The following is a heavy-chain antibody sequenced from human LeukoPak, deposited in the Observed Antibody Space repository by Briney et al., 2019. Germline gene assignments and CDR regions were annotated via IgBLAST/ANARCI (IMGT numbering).Heavy chain of an antibody. Sequence: SETLSLTCTVSGGSISSYYWSWIRQPPGKGLEWIGYIYYSGSTNYNPSLNSRVTISVDTSKNQFSLKLSSVTAADTAVYYCARCKWFGEERAFDPWGQGTLVTVSS. V-gene: IGHV4-59*01. CDR1: GGSISSYY. D-gene: IGHD3-10*01. CDR3: ARCKWFGEERAFDP. CDR2: IYYSGST. J-gene: IGHJ5*02.